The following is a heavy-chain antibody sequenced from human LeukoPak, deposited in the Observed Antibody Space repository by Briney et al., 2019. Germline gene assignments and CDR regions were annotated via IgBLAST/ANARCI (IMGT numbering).Heavy chain of an antibody. V-gene: IGHV4-59*01. J-gene: IGHJ4*02. CDR1: GGSIRSYY. Sequence: ETLSLTCPVSGGSIRSYYWGWIRQPPGKGLEWIGHIYYSGNTNYNPSLKSRVTISVDTSKNQFSLKLSSVTAADTAAYYCARDIGGATYFDYWGQGTLVTVSS. CDR2: IYYSGNT. D-gene: IGHD1-26*01. CDR3: ARDIGGATYFDY.